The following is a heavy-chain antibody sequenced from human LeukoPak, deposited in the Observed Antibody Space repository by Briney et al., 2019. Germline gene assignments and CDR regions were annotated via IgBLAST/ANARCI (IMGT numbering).Heavy chain of an antibody. CDR1: GFSFNTCA. Sequence: PGGSLRLSCAVSGFSFNTCAMSWVRQAPGKGLEWVSTISGGGRSTDYADSVKGQFTISRDNSKNTLYLQMNSLRAEDTAVYYCAKDSYYYDCSGYFLVYGMDVWGQGTTVTVSS. CDR3: AKDSYYYDCSGYFLVYGMDV. CDR2: ISGGGRST. V-gene: IGHV3-23*01. D-gene: IGHD3-22*01. J-gene: IGHJ6*02.